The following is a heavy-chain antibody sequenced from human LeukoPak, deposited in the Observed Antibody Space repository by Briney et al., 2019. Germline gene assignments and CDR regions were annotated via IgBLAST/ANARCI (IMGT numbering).Heavy chain of an antibody. D-gene: IGHD3-16*02. J-gene: IGHJ4*02. CDR2: IRYDGSNK. V-gene: IGHV3-30*02. Sequence: PGGSLRLSCAASGFTFSSYGMHWVHQAPGKGLEWVAFIRYDGSNKYYADSVKGRFTISRDNSKNTLYLQMNSLRAEDTAVYYCAKDFSANMITFGGVIVPPFDYWGQGTLVTVSS. CDR1: GFTFSSYG. CDR3: AKDFSANMITFGGVIVPPFDY.